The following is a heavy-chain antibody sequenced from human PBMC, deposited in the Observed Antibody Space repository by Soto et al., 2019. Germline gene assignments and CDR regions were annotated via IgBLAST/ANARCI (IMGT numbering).Heavy chain of an antibody. CDR2: IYYSGST. J-gene: IGHJ6*03. D-gene: IGHD2-15*01. CDR1: GGSISSYY. V-gene: IGHV4-59*01. CDR3: ARVGYCSGGSCYSSYYYYYMDV. Sequence: SETLSLTCTVSGGSISSYYWSWIRQPPGKGLEWIGYIYYSGSTNYNPSLKSRVTISVDTSKNQFSLKLSSVTAADTAVYYCARVGYCSGGSCYSSYYYYYMDVWGKGTTVTVSS.